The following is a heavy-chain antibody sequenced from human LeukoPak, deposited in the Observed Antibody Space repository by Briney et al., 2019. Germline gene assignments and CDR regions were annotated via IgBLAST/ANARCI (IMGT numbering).Heavy chain of an antibody. CDR3: ARRNCSGGSCRYYYYYMDV. Sequence: SETLSLTCTVSGVSISSFYWSWIRQPPGKGLEWIGYIYYSGSTNYNPSLKSRVTISVDTSKNQFSLKLSSVTAADTAVYYCARRNCSGGSCRYYYYYMDVWGKGTTVTVSS. D-gene: IGHD2-15*01. CDR2: IYYSGST. J-gene: IGHJ6*03. V-gene: IGHV4-59*12. CDR1: GVSISSFY.